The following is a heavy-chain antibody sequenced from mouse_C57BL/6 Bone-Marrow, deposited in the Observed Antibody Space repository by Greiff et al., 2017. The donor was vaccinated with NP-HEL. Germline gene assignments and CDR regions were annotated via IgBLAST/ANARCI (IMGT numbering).Heavy chain of an antibody. D-gene: IGHD1-2*01. J-gene: IGHJ4*01. Sequence: QVQLKESGPGLVQPSQSLSITCTVSGFSLTSYGVHWVRQSPGKGLEWLGVIWRGGSTDYNAAFMSRLSITKDNSKSQVFFKMNSLQADDTAIYYCAKTLRPLYYYAMDYWGQGTSVTVSS. CDR3: AKTLRPLYYYAMDY. CDR2: IWRGGST. V-gene: IGHV2-5*01. CDR1: GFSLTSYG.